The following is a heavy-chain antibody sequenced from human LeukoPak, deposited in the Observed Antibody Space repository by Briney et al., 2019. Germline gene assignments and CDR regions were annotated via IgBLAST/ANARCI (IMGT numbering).Heavy chain of an antibody. CDR1: GFTFSSYS. V-gene: IGHV3-23*01. CDR3: AKVVIVVVGMDV. J-gene: IGHJ6*02. CDR2: ISGSGGST. Sequence: GGSLRLSCAASGFTFSSYSMNWVRQAPGKGLEWVSAISGSGGSTYYADSVKGGFTISRDNSKNTLYLQMNSLRAEDTAVYYCAKVVIVVVGMDVWGQGTTVTVSS. D-gene: IGHD3-22*01.